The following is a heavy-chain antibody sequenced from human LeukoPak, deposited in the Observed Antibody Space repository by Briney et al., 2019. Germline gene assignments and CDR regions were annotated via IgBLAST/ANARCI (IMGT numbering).Heavy chain of an antibody. CDR3: ARDPYSGLFDS. CDR1: GFTFSSYS. V-gene: IGHV3-21*01. J-gene: IGHJ4*02. CDR2: ISSSSSYI. Sequence: GGSLRLSCAASGFTFSSYSMSWGRQAPGMGLEWVSSISSSSSYIYYADSVKGRFTISRDNAKNSLYLQMNSLRAEDTAVYYCARDPYSGLFDSWGQGTQVTVSS. D-gene: IGHD4-11*01.